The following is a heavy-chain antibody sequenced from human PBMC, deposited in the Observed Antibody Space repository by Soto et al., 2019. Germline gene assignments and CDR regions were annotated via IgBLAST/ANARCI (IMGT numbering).Heavy chain of an antibody. CDR3: ARGPTGWYGYDY. V-gene: IGHV3-74*01. CDR2: INSAGRRT. CDR1: GFTFSSSW. Sequence: EVQLVESGGGLVQPGGSLRLSCAASGFTFSSSWMHWVRQAPGKGLVWVSRINSAGRRTNYADSVKGRFTISRDNAKNTLYLQMNSLRAEDTALYYCARGPTGWYGYDYWGSGTRVTVSS. J-gene: IGHJ4*02. D-gene: IGHD6-19*01.